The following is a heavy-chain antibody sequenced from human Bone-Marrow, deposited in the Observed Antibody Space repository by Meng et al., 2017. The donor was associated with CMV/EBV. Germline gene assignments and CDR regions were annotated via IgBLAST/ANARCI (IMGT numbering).Heavy chain of an antibody. Sequence: SVKVSCKASGGTFSSYAISWVRQAPGQGLDWMGGIIHIFGTANYAQKCQGKVTINTDESTSTAYMELSRLISVDTAVYYCLRAVVGPWSGSEVDPWGQGTLVTVSS. CDR2: IIHIFGTA. CDR1: GGTFSSYA. V-gene: IGHV1-69*05. CDR3: LRAVVGPWSGSEVDP. D-gene: IGHD3-3*01. J-gene: IGHJ5*02.